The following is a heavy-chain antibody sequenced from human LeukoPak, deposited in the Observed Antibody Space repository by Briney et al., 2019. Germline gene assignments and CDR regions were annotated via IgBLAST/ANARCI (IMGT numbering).Heavy chain of an antibody. J-gene: IGHJ3*02. Sequence: GGSLRLSCAAPGLTFSSYAMNWVRQAPGKGLERVSVIGAGGAFTHYADSVKGRFTISSDNSKNTLYLQMNSLRAEDTALYFCAKESNAFDIWGQGTMVTVSS. CDR3: AKESNAFDI. CDR1: GLTFSSYA. V-gene: IGHV3-23*01. CDR2: IGAGGAFT.